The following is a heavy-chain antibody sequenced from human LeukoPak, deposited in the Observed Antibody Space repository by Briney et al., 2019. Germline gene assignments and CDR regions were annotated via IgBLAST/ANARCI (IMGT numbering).Heavy chain of an antibody. V-gene: IGHV1-18*01. J-gene: IGHJ4*02. CDR3: ARDLRYYGSGSYDY. Sequence: ASVKVSCKASGYTFTNYGISGLGQAPGQGFEGMGRISAYNGNTNYAQKLQDRVTMTTDTSTSTAYMELRSLRSDDTAVYYCARDLRYYGSGSYDYWGQGTLVTVSS. D-gene: IGHD3-10*01. CDR1: GYTFTNYG. CDR2: ISAYNGNT.